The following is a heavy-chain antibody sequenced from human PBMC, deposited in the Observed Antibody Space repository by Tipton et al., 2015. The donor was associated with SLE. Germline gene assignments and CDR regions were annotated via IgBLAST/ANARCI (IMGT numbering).Heavy chain of an antibody. V-gene: IGHV4-59*11. CDR1: GGSISSQY. D-gene: IGHD2-15*01. J-gene: IGHJ4*02. CDR3: AREWSSFDF. Sequence: TLSLTCTVSGGSISSQYWSWIRQPPGKGLEWIGYIYYSGNTHYNPSLQSRVTISVDTSKNQFSLKLSSVTPADTAVYYCAREWSSFDFWGQGTLVTVSS. CDR2: IYYSGNT.